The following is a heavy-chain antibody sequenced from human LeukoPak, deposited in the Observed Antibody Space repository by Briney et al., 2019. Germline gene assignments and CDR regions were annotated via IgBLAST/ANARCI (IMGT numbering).Heavy chain of an antibody. J-gene: IGHJ2*01. CDR2: INHSGST. V-gene: IGHV4-34*01. Sequence: PSETLSLTCAVYGGSFSGYYWSWIRQPPGKGLEWIGEINHSGSTNYNPSLKSRVTISVDTSKNQFSLKLSSVTAADTAVYYCVRSIMVRGRKTGYFDLWGRGTLVTVSS. CDR3: VRSIMVRGRKTGYFDL. D-gene: IGHD3-10*01. CDR1: GGSFSGYY.